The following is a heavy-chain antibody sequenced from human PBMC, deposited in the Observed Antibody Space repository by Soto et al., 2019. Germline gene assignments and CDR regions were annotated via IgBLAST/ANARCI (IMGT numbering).Heavy chain of an antibody. V-gene: IGHV4-34*01. D-gene: IGHD2-8*02. J-gene: IGHJ4*02. CDR3: ARGYWYFDY. CDR1: GGSFSGYY. Sequence: PSETLSLTCAVYGGSFSGYYWSWIRQPPGKGLEWIGEINHSGSTNHNPSLKSRVTISVDTSKNQFSLKLSSVTAADTAVYYCARGYWYFDYWGQGTLVTVSS. CDR2: INHSGST.